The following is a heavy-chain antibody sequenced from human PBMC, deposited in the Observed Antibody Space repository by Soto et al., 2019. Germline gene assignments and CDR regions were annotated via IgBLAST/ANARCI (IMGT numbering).Heavy chain of an antibody. D-gene: IGHD2-15*01. CDR3: ARGYCSGGSCYTPYFDY. CDR1: GYTFTSYD. Sequence: QVQLVQSGAEVKKPGASVKVSCKASGYTFTSYDINWVRQATGQGLEWMGWMNPNSGNPGYAQKFQGRVTMTRNTSISTAYMELSSLRSEDTAVYYCARGYCSGGSCYTPYFDYWGQGTLVTVSS. J-gene: IGHJ4*02. CDR2: MNPNSGNP. V-gene: IGHV1-8*01.